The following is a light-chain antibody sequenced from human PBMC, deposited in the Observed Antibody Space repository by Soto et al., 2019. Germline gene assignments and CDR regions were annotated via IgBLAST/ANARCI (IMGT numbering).Light chain of an antibody. CDR1: QSVSSSY. CDR3: QQYGSSAYT. V-gene: IGKV3-20*01. J-gene: IGKJ2*01. Sequence: EIVSTQSPGTLSLSPGERATLSCRASQSVSSSYLAWYQQKPGQAPRLLIYGASNRATGITDRFSGSESGTEFTLPISRLAAEDLAVYYCQQYGSSAYTFGQGTKLEIK. CDR2: GAS.